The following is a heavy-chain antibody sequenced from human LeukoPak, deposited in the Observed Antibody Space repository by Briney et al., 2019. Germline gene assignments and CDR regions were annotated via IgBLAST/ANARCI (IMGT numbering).Heavy chain of an antibody. CDR3: ARLPLIGYCSSTSCLPINYYYYGMDV. D-gene: IGHD2-2*01. CDR2: IYYSGST. Sequence: PSETLSLTCTVSGGSVSSGSYYWSWIRQPPGKGLEWIGYIYYSGSTNYNPPLKSRVTISVDTSKNQFSLKLSSVTAADTAVYYCARLPLIGYCSSTSCLPINYYYYGMDVWGKGTTVTVSS. V-gene: IGHV4-61*01. CDR1: GGSVSSGSYY. J-gene: IGHJ6*04.